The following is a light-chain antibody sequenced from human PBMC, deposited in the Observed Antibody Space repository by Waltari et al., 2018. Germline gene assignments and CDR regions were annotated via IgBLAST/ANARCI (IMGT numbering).Light chain of an antibody. CDR2: YKSDSDK. CDR3: LIWHNNAWE. J-gene: IGLJ3*02. V-gene: IGLV5-45*03. CDR1: SGINVGTYR. Sequence: QAVLTQPSSLSASPGASASLTCTLRSGINVGTYRIYWFQQKPGSPPQYLLRYKSDSDKQQGSGVPSRFSGSNDASANAGILLISGLQPEDEADYYCLIWHNNAWEFGGGTKVTVL.